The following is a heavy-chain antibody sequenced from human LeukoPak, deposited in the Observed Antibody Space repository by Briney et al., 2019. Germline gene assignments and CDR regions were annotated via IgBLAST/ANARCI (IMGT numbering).Heavy chain of an antibody. CDR3: ARDREVTMVRGGSAFDI. CDR1: GGSISSSSYY. V-gene: IGHV4-39*07. J-gene: IGHJ3*02. D-gene: IGHD3-10*01. Sequence: PSETLSLTCTVSGGSISSSSYYWGWIRQPPGKGLEWIGSIYYSGSTYYNPSLKSRVTISVDTSKNQFSLKLSSVTAADTAVYYCARDREVTMVRGGSAFDIWGQGTMVTVSS. CDR2: IYYSGST.